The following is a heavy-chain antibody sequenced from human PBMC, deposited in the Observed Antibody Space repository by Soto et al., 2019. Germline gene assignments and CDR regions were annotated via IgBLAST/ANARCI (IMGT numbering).Heavy chain of an antibody. Sequence: QITLKESGPTLVKPTQTLTLTCTFSGFSLSTSGVGVGWIRQPPGKALEWLALIYWDDDKRYSPSLKSRLTITKDTSKNQVVLTMTNMDPVDTATYYCAHRQWMGHGDSSARKSYFDYWGQGTLVTVSS. CDR2: IYWDDDK. J-gene: IGHJ4*02. CDR1: GFSLSTSGVG. D-gene: IGHD4-17*01. V-gene: IGHV2-5*02. CDR3: AHRQWMGHGDSSARKSYFDY.